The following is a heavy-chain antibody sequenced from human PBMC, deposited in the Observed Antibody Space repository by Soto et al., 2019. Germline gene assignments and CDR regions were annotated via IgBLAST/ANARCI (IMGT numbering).Heavy chain of an antibody. CDR1: GGSFSGYY. V-gene: IGHV4-34*01. CDR2: INHSGST. CDR3: ARGTSIVVVVAATVRNWFDP. J-gene: IGHJ5*02. D-gene: IGHD2-15*01. Sequence: SETLSLTCAVYGGSFSGYYWSWIRQPPGKGLEWIGEINHSGSTNYNPSLKSRVTISVDTSKNQFSLKLSSVTAADTAVYYCARGTSIVVVVAATVRNWFDPWGQGTLVTVSS.